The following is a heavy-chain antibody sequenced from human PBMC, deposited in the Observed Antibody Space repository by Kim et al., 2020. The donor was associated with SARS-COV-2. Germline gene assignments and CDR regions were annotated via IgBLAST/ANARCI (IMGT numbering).Heavy chain of an antibody. V-gene: IGHV4-39*01. D-gene: IGHD2-2*03. CDR1: GGSISSSSYY. CDR2: IYYSGST. J-gene: IGHJ3*02. CDR3: AKVDIVVLGNAFDI. Sequence: SETLSLTCTVSGGSISSSSYYWGWIRQPPGKGLEWIGSIYYSGSTYYNPSLKSRVTISVDTSKNQFSLKLSSVTAADTAVYYCAKVDIVVLGNAFDIWGQGTMVTVSS.